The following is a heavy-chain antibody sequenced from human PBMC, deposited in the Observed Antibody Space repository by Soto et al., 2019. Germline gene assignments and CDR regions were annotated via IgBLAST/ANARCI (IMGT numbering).Heavy chain of an antibody. J-gene: IGHJ4*02. V-gene: IGHV3-49*03. CDR2: IRSKAYGGTT. CDR1: GFTFGDYA. CDR3: TRDLYDYIWGNRLFDY. Sequence: GGSLRLSCTASGFTFGDYAMSWFRQAPGKGLEWVGFIRSKAYGGTTEYAASVKGRFTISRDDSKSIAYLQMNSLKTEDTAVYYCTRDLYDYIWGNRLFDYWGQGTLVTVSS. D-gene: IGHD3-16*01.